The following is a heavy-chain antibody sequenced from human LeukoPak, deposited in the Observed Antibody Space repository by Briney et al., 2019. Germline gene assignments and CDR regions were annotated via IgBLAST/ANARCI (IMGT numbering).Heavy chain of an antibody. D-gene: IGHD4/OR15-4a*01. Sequence: GGSLRLSCAASGFTISSYSMIWVRQAPGRGLEWLSMFSISSTIYYADALKGRCTISRDNAENSLYLQMNGLRAEDTAVDYCSRDGPGVTRVLWFYWGQGTLVTVSS. CDR3: SRDGPGVTRVLWFY. V-gene: IGHV3-48*01. CDR2: FSISSTI. CDR1: GFTISSYS. J-gene: IGHJ4*02.